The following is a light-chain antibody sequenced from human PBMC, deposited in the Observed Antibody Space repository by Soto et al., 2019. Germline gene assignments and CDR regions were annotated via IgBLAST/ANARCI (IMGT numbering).Light chain of an antibody. CDR1: QDIGNY. CDR2: DAS. CDR3: QQYDTRPPYT. V-gene: IGKV1-33*01. J-gene: IGKJ2*01. Sequence: DIPMTQSPSSLSASVGDRVTIACQANQDIGNYLNWYQQKPGKAPRLLIYDASNLEIEVPSRFSGSGSGTDFPFTISNLQPEDIATYYSQQYDTRPPYTFGQGTKVELK.